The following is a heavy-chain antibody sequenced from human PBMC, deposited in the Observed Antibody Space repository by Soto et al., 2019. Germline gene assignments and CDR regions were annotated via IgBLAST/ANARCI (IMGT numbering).Heavy chain of an antibody. CDR3: AKDGDIAAAGTVGGYWFDP. J-gene: IGHJ5*02. Sequence: GGSLRLSCAASGFTFDDYAMHWVRQAPGKGLEWVSGISWNSGSIGYADSVKGRFTISRDNAKNSLYLQMNSLRAEDTALYYCAKDGDIAAAGTVGGYWFDPWGQGTLVTVSS. CDR1: GFTFDDYA. V-gene: IGHV3-9*01. D-gene: IGHD6-13*01. CDR2: ISWNSGSI.